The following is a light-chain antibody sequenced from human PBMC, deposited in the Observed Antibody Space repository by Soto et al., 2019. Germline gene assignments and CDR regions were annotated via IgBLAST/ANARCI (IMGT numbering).Light chain of an antibody. CDR2: AAS. CDR3: QQSYSTPLT. V-gene: IGKV1-39*01. CDR1: QSISSY. J-gene: IGKJ4*01. Sequence: DIQMTQSPSSLSASVGDGVTITCRASQSISSYLNWYQQKPGKAPKLLIYAASSLQSGVPSRFSGSGSGTDFTLTFSSLQPEDFATYYCQQSYSTPLTFGGGTKVDIK.